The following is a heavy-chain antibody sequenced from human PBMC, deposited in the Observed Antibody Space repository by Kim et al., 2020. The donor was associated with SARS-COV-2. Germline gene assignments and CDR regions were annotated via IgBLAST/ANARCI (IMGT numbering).Heavy chain of an antibody. CDR2: IYYSGST. CDR1: GGSISSYY. D-gene: IGHD4-17*01. V-gene: IGHV4-59*13. Sequence: SETLSLTCTVSGGSISSYYWSWIRQPPGKGLEWIGYIYYSGSTNYNPSLKSRVTISVDTSKNQFSLKLSSVTAADTAVYYCARDYGEGNWFDPWGQGTLVTVSS. J-gene: IGHJ5*02. CDR3: ARDYGEGNWFDP.